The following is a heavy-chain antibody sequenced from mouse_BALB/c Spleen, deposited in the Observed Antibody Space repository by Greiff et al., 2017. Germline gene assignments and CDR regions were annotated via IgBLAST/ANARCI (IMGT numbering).Heavy chain of an antibody. Sequence: QVKLMESGAELVRPGASVTLSCKASGYTFTDYEMHWVKQTPVHGLEWIGAIDPETGGTAYNQKFKGKATLTADKSSSTAYMELRSLTSEDSAVYYCTRWGGFAYWGQGTLVTVSA. CDR1: GYTFTDYE. V-gene: IGHV1-15*01. CDR3: TRWGGFAY. J-gene: IGHJ3*01. CDR2: IDPETGGT.